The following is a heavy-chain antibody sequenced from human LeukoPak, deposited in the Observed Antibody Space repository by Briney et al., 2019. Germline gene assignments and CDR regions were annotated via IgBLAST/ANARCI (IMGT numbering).Heavy chain of an antibody. D-gene: IGHD2-8*02. CDR1: GFTFTTSA. V-gene: IGHV1-58*01. CDR3: AAVPNANAWYWDDAFDI. CDR2: IVVGSGNT. J-gene: IGHJ3*02. Sequence: ASVKVSCKASGFTFTTSAVQWVRQARGQRLEWIGRIVVGSGNTDHAQKFQGRLTIARDISTSTAYMELSSLTSDDTAVYYCAAVPNANAWYWDDAFDIWGQGTMVTVSS.